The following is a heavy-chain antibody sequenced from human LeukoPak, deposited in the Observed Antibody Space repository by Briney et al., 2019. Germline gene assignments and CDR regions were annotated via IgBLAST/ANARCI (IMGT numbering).Heavy chain of an antibody. D-gene: IGHD3-10*01. CDR3: ASWMAGSGSYGLWFDP. CDR2: IYYSGST. CDR1: GGSISSGGYY. Sequence: SQTLSLTCTVSGGSISSGGYYWSWIRQHPGKGLEWIGYIYYSGSTYYNPSLKSRVTISVDTSKNQFSLKLSSVTAADTAVYYCASWMAGSGSYGLWFDPWGQGTLVTVSS. J-gene: IGHJ5*02. V-gene: IGHV4-31*03.